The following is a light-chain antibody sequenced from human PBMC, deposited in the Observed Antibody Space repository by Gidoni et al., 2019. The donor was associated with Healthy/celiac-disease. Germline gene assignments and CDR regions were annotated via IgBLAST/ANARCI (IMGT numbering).Light chain of an antibody. CDR3: QQYYSTPPT. J-gene: IGKJ4*01. CDR1: QSVLYSSNNKNY. CDR2: WAS. Sequence: DIVMTQSPDYLAVSLGERATINCKSSQSVLYSSNNKNYLAWYQQKPGQPPKLLIYWASTRESGVPDRFSGSGSGTDFTLTISSLQAEDVAVYYCQQYYSTPPTFGGXTKVEIK. V-gene: IGKV4-1*01.